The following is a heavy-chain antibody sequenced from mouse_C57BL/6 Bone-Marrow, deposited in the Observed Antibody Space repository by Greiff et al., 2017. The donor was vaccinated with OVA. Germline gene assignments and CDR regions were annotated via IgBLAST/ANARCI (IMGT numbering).Heavy chain of an antibody. D-gene: IGHD2-12*01. Sequence: QVQLQQPGAELVRPGSSVKLSCKASGYTFTSYWMDWVKQRPGQGLEWIGNIYPSDSETHYNQKFEDKATLTVDKSSSTAYMQLSSLTSEDSAVYYCARAVRYDGAMDYWGQGTSVTVSS. V-gene: IGHV1-61*01. CDR3: ARAVRYDGAMDY. CDR1: GYTFTSYW. CDR2: IYPSDSET. J-gene: IGHJ4*01.